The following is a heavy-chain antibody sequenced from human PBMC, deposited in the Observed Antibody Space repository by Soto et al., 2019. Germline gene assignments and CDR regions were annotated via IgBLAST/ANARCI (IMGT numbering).Heavy chain of an antibody. CDR1: GFTFSSYW. D-gene: IGHD2-2*02. CDR3: ARASSVGVVVPAAIPSYYYYYGMDV. CDR2: IKQDGSEK. Sequence: GGSLRLFCAVSGFTFSSYWMSWVWEGPGRGLEWVANIKQDGSEKYYVDSVKGRFTISRDNAKNSLYLQMNSLRAEDTAVYYCARASSVGVVVPAAIPSYYYYYGMDVWGQGTTVTVSS. J-gene: IGHJ6*02. V-gene: IGHV3-7*01.